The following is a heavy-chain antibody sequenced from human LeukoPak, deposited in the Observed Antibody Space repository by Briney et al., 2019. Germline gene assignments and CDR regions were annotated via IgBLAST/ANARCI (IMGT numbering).Heavy chain of an antibody. V-gene: IGHV4-59*01. CDR1: GGSINSYY. CDR3: ARATCCGGGSCQRPYFDY. J-gene: IGHJ4*02. CDR2: IYYSGST. Sequence: SETLSLTCTVSGGSINSYYWSWIRQPPGKGLEWIGYIYYSGSTNYNPSLKSRVTISVDTSKNQFSLKLSSVTAADTAVYYCARATCCGGGSCQRPYFDYWGQGTLVTVSS. D-gene: IGHD2-15*01.